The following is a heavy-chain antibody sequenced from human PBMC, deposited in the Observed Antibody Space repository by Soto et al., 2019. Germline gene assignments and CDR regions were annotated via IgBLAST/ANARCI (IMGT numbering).Heavy chain of an antibody. J-gene: IGHJ5*02. CDR3: ARHHGPTTSENWFEP. CDR2: ISTYSGDT. D-gene: IGHD5-12*01. Sequence: GASVKVSCKASGYTFFTYDISWVRQAPGQGLEWMGWISTYSGDTKYAQKFQGRVTMTTDTSTTTAYMELRSLRSDDTAVYYCARHHGPTTSENWFEPWGEGTRVRISS. V-gene: IGHV1-18*01. CDR1: GYTFFTYD.